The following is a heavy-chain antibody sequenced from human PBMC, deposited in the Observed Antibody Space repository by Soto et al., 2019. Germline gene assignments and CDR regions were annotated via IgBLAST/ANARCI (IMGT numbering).Heavy chain of an antibody. V-gene: IGHV1-18*01. CDR2: ISAYNGNT. Sequence: ASVKVSCKASGYTFTSYGISWVRQAPGQGLEWMGWISAYNGNTNYAQKLQGRVTMTTDTSTSTAYMELRSLRSDDTAVYYCAWTTHERYCSSTSCLRDAFDIWGQGTMVPASS. CDR1: GYTFTSYG. D-gene: IGHD2-2*01. J-gene: IGHJ3*02. CDR3: AWTTHERYCSSTSCLRDAFDI.